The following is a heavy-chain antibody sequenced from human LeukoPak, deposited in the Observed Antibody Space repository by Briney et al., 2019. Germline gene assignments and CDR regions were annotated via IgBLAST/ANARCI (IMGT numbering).Heavy chain of an antibody. CDR2: IYYSGST. CDR1: GGSISSYY. CDR3: ARSEGSGSYYFLGY. Sequence: SETLSLTRTVPGGSISSYYWSWIRQPPGKGLEWIGYIYYSGSTNYNPSLKSRVTISVDMSKNQFSLKLSSVTAADTAVYYCARSEGSGSYYFLGYWGQGTLVTVSS. D-gene: IGHD3-10*01. J-gene: IGHJ4*02. V-gene: IGHV4-59*01.